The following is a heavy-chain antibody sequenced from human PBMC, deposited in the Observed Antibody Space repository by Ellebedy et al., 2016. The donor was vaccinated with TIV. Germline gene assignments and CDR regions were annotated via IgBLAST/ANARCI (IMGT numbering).Heavy chain of an antibody. J-gene: IGHJ4*02. Sequence: SQTLSLTCAISGDSVSSNSAAWNWIRQSPSRGLEWLGRTYYRSKWYDDYAVSVRSRTTIKADTSKNQFSLQLNSVTPEDTAVYYCTRAGAGGAAGLFGSWGQGTLVTVSS. CDR3: TRAGAGGAAGLFGS. D-gene: IGHD6-13*01. V-gene: IGHV6-1*01. CDR1: GDSVSSNSAA. CDR2: TYYRSKWYD.